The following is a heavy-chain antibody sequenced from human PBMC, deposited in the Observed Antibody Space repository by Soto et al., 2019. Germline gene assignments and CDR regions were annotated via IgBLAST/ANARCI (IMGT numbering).Heavy chain of an antibody. D-gene: IGHD4-17*01. CDR3: ARDLEGGYGDYFSYYMDV. CDR1: GFTFSTYA. CDR2: ISDNGGRK. J-gene: IGHJ6*03. Sequence: GGSLRLSCAASGFTFSTYAMAWIRQAPGKGLEWVSGISDNGGRKYYAASVKGRFTISRDNSKNTLYLQMNSLRAEDTAVYYCARDLEGGYGDYFSYYMDVWGKGTTVTVSS. V-gene: IGHV3-23*01.